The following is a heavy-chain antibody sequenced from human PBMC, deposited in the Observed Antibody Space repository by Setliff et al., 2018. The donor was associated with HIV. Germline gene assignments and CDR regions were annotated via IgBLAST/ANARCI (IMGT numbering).Heavy chain of an antibody. Sequence: SETLSLTCTVSGGSISSSSYYWGWIRQPPGKGLQWIGIIYYRGSTYYNPSLKSRVTISVDTSKNQFSLKLWSVTAADTALYYCARGRYRSRWYASDHYYIDVWGKGTTVTVSS. CDR1: GGSISSSSYY. CDR3: ARGRYRSRWYASDHYYIDV. D-gene: IGHD6-13*01. J-gene: IGHJ6*03. CDR2: IYYRGST. V-gene: IGHV4-39*01.